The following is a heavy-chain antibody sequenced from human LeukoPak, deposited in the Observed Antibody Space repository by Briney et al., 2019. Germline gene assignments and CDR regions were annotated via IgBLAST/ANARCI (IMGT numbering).Heavy chain of an antibody. CDR2: ISGSGGST. D-gene: IGHD3-22*01. Sequence: GGSLRFSGAASGFTFSSYAMSWVGQAPGKGREWVSAISGSGGSTYYADSVKGRFTISRDNSKNTLYLQMNSLRAEDTAVYYCAKDYGSGYYYSDYWGQGTLVTVSS. J-gene: IGHJ4*02. CDR1: GFTFSSYA. CDR3: AKDYGSGYYYSDY. V-gene: IGHV3-23*01.